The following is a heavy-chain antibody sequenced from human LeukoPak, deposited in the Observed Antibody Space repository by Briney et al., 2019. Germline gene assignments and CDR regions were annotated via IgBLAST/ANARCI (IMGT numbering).Heavy chain of an antibody. Sequence: PSETLSLTCTVSGGSISGGYWSWIRQPPGRGLEWICYIHSSGNTNYNPALKSRATISKDMSKNQFSLKLSSVTAADTAVYYCARGDYGDYPDYFDYWGQGTLVTVSS. D-gene: IGHD4-17*01. V-gene: IGHV4-59*01. CDR3: ARGDYGDYPDYFDY. CDR1: GGSISGGY. J-gene: IGHJ4*02. CDR2: IHSSGNT.